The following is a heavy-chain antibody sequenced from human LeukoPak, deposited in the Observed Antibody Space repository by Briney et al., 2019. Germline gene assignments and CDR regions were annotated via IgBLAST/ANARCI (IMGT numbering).Heavy chain of an antibody. CDR1: GFTFSTYS. CDR3: APNYYDSSGYYSEYYFDY. J-gene: IGHJ4*02. CDR2: ISSSSGTI. V-gene: IGHV3-48*01. Sequence: PGGSLRLSCVVSGFTFSTYSMSWVRQAPGKGLEWVSYISSSSGTIYYADSVKGRFTISRDNAKNSLSLQMNSLRAEDTAVYYCAPNYYDSSGYYSEYYFDYWGQGTLVTVSS. D-gene: IGHD3-22*01.